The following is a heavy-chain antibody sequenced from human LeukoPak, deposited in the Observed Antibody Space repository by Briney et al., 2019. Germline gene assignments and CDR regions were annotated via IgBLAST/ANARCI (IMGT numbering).Heavy chain of an antibody. V-gene: IGHV1-69*13. J-gene: IGHJ6*03. Sequence: SVKLSCKASGGTFISYAISWVRQAPGQGLEWMGGIVPIFGTANYAQKFQGRVTITADESTSTAYMELSSLRSEDTAVYYCARDSSEIVVLVAATPAMYYYYMDVWGRGTTVTVSS. D-gene: IGHD2-15*01. CDR3: ARDSSEIVVLVAATPAMYYYYMDV. CDR1: GGTFISYA. CDR2: IVPIFGTA.